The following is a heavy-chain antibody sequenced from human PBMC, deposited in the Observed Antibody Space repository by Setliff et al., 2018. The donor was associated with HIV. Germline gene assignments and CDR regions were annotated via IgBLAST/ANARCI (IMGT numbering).Heavy chain of an antibody. J-gene: IGHJ4*02. CDR3: VRVDYGDYDFDY. CDR1: GGSISSHY. CDR2: IYYSGNT. Sequence: SETLSLTCTVSGGSISSHYWSWIRQPPGKGLEWIGSIYYSGNTIYNPSLKSRVTISVDTSKNQFSLKLITVTAADTAVFYCVRVDYGDYDFDYWGQGTLVTVSS. D-gene: IGHD4-17*01. V-gene: IGHV4-59*08.